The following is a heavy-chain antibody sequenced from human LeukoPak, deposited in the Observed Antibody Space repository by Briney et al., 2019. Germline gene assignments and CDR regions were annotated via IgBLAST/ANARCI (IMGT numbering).Heavy chain of an antibody. CDR1: EFSLSSYS. CDR3: ARDINYCTPTLCHRNWFDP. Sequence: GGSLRLSCAASEFSLSSYSMDWFRQTPGKGLEWISYISSSGRTVYYADSVEGRFTVSRDNAKNALYLEMNDLRAEDSAVYYCARDINYCTPTLCHRNWFDPWGQGTLVAVSS. V-gene: IGHV3-48*01. CDR2: ISSSGRTV. J-gene: IGHJ5*02. D-gene: IGHD2-8*01.